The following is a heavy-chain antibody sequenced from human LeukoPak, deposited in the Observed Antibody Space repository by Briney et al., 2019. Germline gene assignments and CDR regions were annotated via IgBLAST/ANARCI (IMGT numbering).Heavy chain of an antibody. V-gene: IGHV3-7*01. CDR2: IKQDGSEK. CDR3: ARDGAYNY. CDR1: GFTFNNYG. Sequence: PGGSLRLSCAASGFTFNNYGMNWVRQAPGKGLEWVANIKQDGSEKHYVDSVKGRFTISRDNAKNSLYLQMNSLRAEDTAVYYCARDGAYNYWGQGTLVTVSS. J-gene: IGHJ4*02. D-gene: IGHD2-21*01.